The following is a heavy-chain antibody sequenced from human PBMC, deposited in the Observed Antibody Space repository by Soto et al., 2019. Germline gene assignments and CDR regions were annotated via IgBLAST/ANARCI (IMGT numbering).Heavy chain of an antibody. V-gene: IGHV1-69*13. CDR2: IIPIFGTA. D-gene: IGHD5-18*01. Sequence: GASVKVSCKASGGTFSSYAISWVRQAPGQGLEWMGGIIPIFGTANYAQKFQGRVTITADESTSTAYMELSSLRSEDTAVYYCARVPLEHTAMVPSLVYYFDYWGQGTLVTVSS. J-gene: IGHJ4*02. CDR1: GGTFSSYA. CDR3: ARVPLEHTAMVPSLVYYFDY.